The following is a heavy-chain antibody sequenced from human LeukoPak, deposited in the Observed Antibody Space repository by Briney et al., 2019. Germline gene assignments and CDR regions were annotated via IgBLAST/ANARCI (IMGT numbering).Heavy chain of an antibody. CDR2: IYYSGST. V-gene: IGHV4-30-4*02. Sequence: SETLSLTCTVSGGSISSGDYYWSWIRQPPGKGLEWIGYIYYSGSTYYNPSLKSRVTISVDTSKNQFSLKLSSVTAADTAVYYCARGNSGSYYGFDYWGQGTLVTVSS. D-gene: IGHD1-26*01. CDR1: GGSISSGDYY. CDR3: ARGNSGSYYGFDY. J-gene: IGHJ4*02.